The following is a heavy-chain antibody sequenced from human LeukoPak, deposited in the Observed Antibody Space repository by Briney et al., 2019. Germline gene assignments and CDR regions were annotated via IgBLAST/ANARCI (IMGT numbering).Heavy chain of an antibody. CDR3: ARLKLGAYFDL. CDR2: VYNSGDT. D-gene: IGHD3-16*01. CDR1: GGSTSSDY. J-gene: IGHJ2*01. Sequence: SETLSLTCTVSGGSTSSDYWSWIRQSPGKGLEWVGYVYNSGDTGKTPSLKSRVTILLDTSKNQCSLKLTSVSAADTAVYYCARLKLGAYFDLWGRGTLVTVSS. V-gene: IGHV4-59*08.